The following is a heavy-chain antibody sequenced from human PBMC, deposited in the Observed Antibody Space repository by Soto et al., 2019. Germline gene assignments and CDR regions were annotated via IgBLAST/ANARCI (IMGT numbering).Heavy chain of an antibody. CDR3: ARSGDYTNYYYYYMDV. Sequence: QVQLQESGPGLVKPSETLSLTCTVSGDSISNYYWSWIRQPPGKGLEWIGYIYYSGLTKYNPSLKSRVTISVATSKNQFSLRLSSVTAADSAVYYCARSGDYTNYYYYYMDVWGTGTTVTVSS. V-gene: IGHV4-59*08. D-gene: IGHD4-17*01. CDR2: IYYSGLT. CDR1: GDSISNYY. J-gene: IGHJ6*03.